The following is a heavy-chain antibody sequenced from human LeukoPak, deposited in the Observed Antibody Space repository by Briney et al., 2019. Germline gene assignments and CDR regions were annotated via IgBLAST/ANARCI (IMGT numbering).Heavy chain of an antibody. Sequence: GGSLRLSCAASGFTFSSYAMSWDRQAPGKGLEWVSAISGSGGSTYYADSVKGRFTISRDNSKNTLYLQMNSLRAEDTAVYYCAKHLGYDDAFDIWGQGTMVTVSS. J-gene: IGHJ3*02. D-gene: IGHD2-8*01. CDR1: GFTFSSYA. CDR2: ISGSGGST. CDR3: AKHLGYDDAFDI. V-gene: IGHV3-23*01.